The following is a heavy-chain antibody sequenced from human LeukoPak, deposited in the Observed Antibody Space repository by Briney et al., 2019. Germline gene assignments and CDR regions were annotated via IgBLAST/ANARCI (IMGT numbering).Heavy chain of an antibody. CDR3: ARGNHNWVFDY. Sequence: GGSLRLSCAASGFTFSSYGVHWVRQAPGKGLEWVAVIWYDGSNKYYADSVKGRFTISRDNSKNTLSLQMNSLRAEDTAVYYCARGNHNWVFDYWGQGTLVTVSS. J-gene: IGHJ4*02. CDR2: IWYDGSNK. D-gene: IGHD1-20*01. CDR1: GFTFSSYG. V-gene: IGHV3-33*01.